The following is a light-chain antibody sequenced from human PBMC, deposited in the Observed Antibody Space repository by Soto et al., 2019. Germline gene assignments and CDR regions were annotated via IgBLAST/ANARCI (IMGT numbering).Light chain of an antibody. CDR1: QSVSSSY. CDR3: QQYGSSRT. J-gene: IGKJ1*01. CDR2: GTS. V-gene: IGKV3-20*01. Sequence: EIVLTQSPGTLSLSPGERATLSCRASQSVSSSYLAWYQQKPGQAPRLLIYGTSSRAPGIPDRVSGSGSGTDFTLTISRLEPEDLAVYYCQQYGSSRTFGQGTKVEIK.